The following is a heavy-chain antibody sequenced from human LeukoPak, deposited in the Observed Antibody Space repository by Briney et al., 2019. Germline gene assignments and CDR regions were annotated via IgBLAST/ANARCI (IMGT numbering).Heavy chain of an antibody. CDR1: GYTFTGYY. J-gene: IGHJ6*03. CDR3: ARGDSSSWWYYYYMDV. Sequence: GASVKVSCKASGYTFTGYYMHWVRQAPGQGLEWMGWINPNSGGTNYAQKFQGRVTMTRDTSISTAYMGLSRLRSDDTAVYYCARGDSSSWWYYYYMDVWGKGTTVTISS. D-gene: IGHD6-13*01. V-gene: IGHV1-2*02. CDR2: INPNSGGT.